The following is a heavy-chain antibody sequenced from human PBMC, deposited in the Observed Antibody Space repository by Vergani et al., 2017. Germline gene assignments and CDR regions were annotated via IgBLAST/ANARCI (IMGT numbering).Heavy chain of an antibody. J-gene: IGHJ3*01. D-gene: IGHD6-13*01. CDR3: ARPVVPSAIADGYHV. CDR2: IHAGGST. Sequence: QVQLQESGPGLVKPSQTLSLTCTVSCGPISRGNYYWSWTRQPAGKGLEWIGRIHAGGSTNYNPSLKSRVTISVDTSKNLFSLRLKSVTATDTGMYYCARPVVPSAIADGYHVWGQGTMVTVS. V-gene: IGHV4-61*02. CDR1: CGPISRGNYY.